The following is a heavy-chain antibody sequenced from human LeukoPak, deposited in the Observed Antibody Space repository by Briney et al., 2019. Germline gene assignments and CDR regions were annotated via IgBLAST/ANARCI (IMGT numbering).Heavy chain of an antibody. CDR2: IKQDGSEK. D-gene: IGHD5-12*01. CDR3: ARLYGGYDSASDY. V-gene: IGHV3-7*03. CDR1: GFTFSSYW. Sequence: GGSLRLSCAASGFTFSSYWMSWVRQAPGKGLEWVANIKQDGSEKYYVDSVKGRFTISRDNAKNSLYLQMNSLRAEDTAVYYCARLYGGYDSASDYWGQGTLVTVSS. J-gene: IGHJ4*02.